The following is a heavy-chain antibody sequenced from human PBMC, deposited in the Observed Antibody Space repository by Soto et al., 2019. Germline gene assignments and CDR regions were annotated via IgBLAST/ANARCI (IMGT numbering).Heavy chain of an antibody. Sequence: DVQLVESGGGLMQPGETLRLSCAASGLTVSGKKYVDWVRQATGKGLEWVSALYDVDGSFYANSVKGRFTTASDSSKTTVYLQRNGLRPDDTAVYYCATWHEREHAYDVWGQGTTVTVSS. CDR3: ATWHEREHAYDV. J-gene: IGHJ3*01. D-gene: IGHD1-1*01. CDR2: LYDVDGS. V-gene: IGHV3-53*01. CDR1: GLTVSGKKY.